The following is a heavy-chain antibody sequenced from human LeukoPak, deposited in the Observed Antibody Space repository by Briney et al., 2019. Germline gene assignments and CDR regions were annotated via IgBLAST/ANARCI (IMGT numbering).Heavy chain of an antibody. D-gene: IGHD6-6*01. CDR2: ISSSSSYI. CDR1: GFTFSSYS. V-gene: IGHV3-21*01. CDR3: ARAVYSSSLYYFDY. J-gene: IGHJ4*02. Sequence: SGGSLRLSCAASGFTFSSYSMNWVRQAPGKGLEWVSSISSSSSYIYYADSAKGRFTISRDNAKNSLYLQMNSLRAEDTAVYYCARAVYSSSLYYFDYWGQGTLVTVSS.